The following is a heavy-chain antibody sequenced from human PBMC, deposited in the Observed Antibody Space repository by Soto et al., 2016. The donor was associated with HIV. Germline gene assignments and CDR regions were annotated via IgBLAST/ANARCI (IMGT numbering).Heavy chain of an antibody. CDR2: INWNGGST. V-gene: IGHV3-20*04. D-gene: IGHD3-10*01. CDR3: ARDRGYYYGSGSSKAVYYYGMDV. J-gene: IGHJ6*02. Sequence: QLLESGGGLVQPGGSLRLSCAASGFTFDDYGMSWVRQAPGKGLKWVSGINWNGGSTSYADSVKGRFTISRDNAKNSLYLQMNSLRAEDTALYYCARDRGYYYGSGSSKAVYYYGMDVWGQGTTVTVSS. CDR1: GFTFDDYG.